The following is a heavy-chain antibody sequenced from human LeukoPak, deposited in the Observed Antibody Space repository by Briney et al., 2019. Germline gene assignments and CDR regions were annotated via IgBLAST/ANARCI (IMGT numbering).Heavy chain of an antibody. Sequence: PGGSLRLSCAASGFFTFDNYWMHWVRQAPGKGLVWVSRINTDGSTTNYADSVKGRFTISRDNAKNILYLQMNSLRVEDTAVYYCARAYNSGLDYWGQGTLVTVSS. V-gene: IGHV3-74*01. CDR2: INTDGSTT. CDR1: GFFTFDNYW. CDR3: ARAYNSGLDY. D-gene: IGHD3-22*01. J-gene: IGHJ4*02.